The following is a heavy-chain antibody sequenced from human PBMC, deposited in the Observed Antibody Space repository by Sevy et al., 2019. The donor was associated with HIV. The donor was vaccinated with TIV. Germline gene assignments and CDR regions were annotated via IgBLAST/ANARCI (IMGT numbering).Heavy chain of an antibody. CDR1: GFTFSKYS. Sequence: GGSLRLACAASGFTFSKYSMSWVRQPPGKGLEWVSTLSFGGGEINYADSVKGGFTISRDNSKSSVYLQMNSLRPEDTAVYYCAREGCTKPHDYWGQGTLVTVSS. CDR3: AREGCTKPHDY. V-gene: IGHV3-23*01. D-gene: IGHD2-8*01. CDR2: LSFGGGEI. J-gene: IGHJ4*02.